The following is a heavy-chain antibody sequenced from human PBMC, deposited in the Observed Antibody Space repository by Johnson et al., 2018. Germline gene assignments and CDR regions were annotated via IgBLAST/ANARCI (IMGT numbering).Heavy chain of an antibody. CDR2: ISYDGSNK. CDR1: GFTFRSYG. V-gene: IGHV3-30*18. CDR3: AKGALRYFDWLHAAFDI. D-gene: IGHD3-9*01. Sequence: QVQLVESGGGVVQPGRSLRLSCAASGFTFRSYGMHWVRQAPGKGLEWVAVISYDGSNKYYADSVKGRFTISRDNSKTTLYMKMNSLRVEDTAGDYCAKGALRYFDWLHAAFDILGQGTMVTVSS. J-gene: IGHJ3*02.